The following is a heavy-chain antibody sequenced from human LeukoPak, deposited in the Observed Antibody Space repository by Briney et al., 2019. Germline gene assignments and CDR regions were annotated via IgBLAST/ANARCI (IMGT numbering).Heavy chain of an antibody. V-gene: IGHV4-59*01. CDR3: ARDTYDFWSGYSAYGMDV. CDR2: IYYSGST. Sequence: SETLSLTCAVYGGSFSGYYWSWIRQPPGKGLEWIGYIYYSGSTNYNPSLKSRVTISVDTSKNQFSLKLSSVTAADTAVYYCARDTYDFWSGYSAYGMDVWGQGTTVTVSS. D-gene: IGHD3-3*01. J-gene: IGHJ6*02. CDR1: GGSFSGYY.